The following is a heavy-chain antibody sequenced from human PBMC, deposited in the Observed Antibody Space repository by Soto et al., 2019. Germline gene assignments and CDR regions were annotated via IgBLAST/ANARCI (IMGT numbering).Heavy chain of an antibody. CDR2: IYWDDDR. V-gene: IGHV2-5*02. Sequence: QITLKESGPTLVKPTQTLTLTCTSSGFTFSTSEVGVGWIRQPPGKALEWLAVIYWDDDRLYSPSLKSRLTITKDTSKNQVVLIMTNMGTVDTGTYYCAHTEALVRGDSVWGQGTLVTVSS. D-gene: IGHD3-10*01. J-gene: IGHJ4*02. CDR3: AHTEALVRGDSV. CDR1: GFTFSTSEVG.